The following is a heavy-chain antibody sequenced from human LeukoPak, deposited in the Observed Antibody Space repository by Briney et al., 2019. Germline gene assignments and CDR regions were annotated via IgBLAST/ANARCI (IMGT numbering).Heavy chain of an antibody. J-gene: IGHJ6*03. V-gene: IGHV4-61*02. Sequence: SQTLSLTCTVSGVSISSGSYYWRWIRQPAGKGLEWIGRIYTSGSTNYNPSLKSRVTISVDTSKNQFSLKLSSETGADTAVYYCAGGPTTGYYYDMDVWGKGTTVIVSS. D-gene: IGHD3-9*01. CDR3: AGGPTTGYYYDMDV. CDR1: GVSISSGSYY. CDR2: IYTSGST.